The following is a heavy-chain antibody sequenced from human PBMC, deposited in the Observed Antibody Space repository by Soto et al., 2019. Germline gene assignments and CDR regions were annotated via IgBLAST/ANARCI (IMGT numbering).Heavy chain of an antibody. Sequence: EVLLVESGGGLVQPGGSLKLSCDASGFVFKDSSIHWVRQASGKGREWVGRIRDRAYNYATAYAASVKGRLTISRDDSNNKAYLQMDSLKTEDTAIYYCTRLISAAQDYWGQGTLGTVSS. J-gene: IGHJ4*02. CDR2: IRDRAYNYAT. CDR1: GFVFKDSS. CDR3: TRLISAAQDY. D-gene: IGHD3-10*01. V-gene: IGHV3-73*01.